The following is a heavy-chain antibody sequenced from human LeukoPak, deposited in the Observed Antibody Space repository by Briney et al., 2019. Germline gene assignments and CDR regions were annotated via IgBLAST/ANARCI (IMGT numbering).Heavy chain of an antibody. Sequence: ETLSLTCTVSGDSISGGDYYWSWVRQPPGKGLEWVSMIYSDGNTDYADSVKGRFTISRDNSKSGVYLQMNGLRAEDSAVYYCARSRIEWTGTIGLDVWGQGTTVIVSS. V-gene: IGHV3-53*01. CDR3: ARSRIEWTGTIGLDV. J-gene: IGHJ6*02. D-gene: IGHD3/OR15-3a*01. CDR1: GDSISGGDYY. CDR2: IYSDGNT.